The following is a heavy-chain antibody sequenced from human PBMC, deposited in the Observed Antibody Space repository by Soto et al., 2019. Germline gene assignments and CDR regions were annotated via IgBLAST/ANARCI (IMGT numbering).Heavy chain of an antibody. V-gene: IGHV3-23*01. CDR1: GFTFSRYA. CDR3: ATQDFRGTTGTT. CDR2: ISGSGGNI. J-gene: IGHJ4*02. D-gene: IGHD1-1*01. Sequence: PGGSLRLSCAASGFTFSRYAMGWVRKAPGKGLEWVSVISGSGGNIHYADSVKGRFTISRYNSKNTLYLQMNSLRVEDTAVYNCATQDFRGTTGTTWGQGTLVTVSS.